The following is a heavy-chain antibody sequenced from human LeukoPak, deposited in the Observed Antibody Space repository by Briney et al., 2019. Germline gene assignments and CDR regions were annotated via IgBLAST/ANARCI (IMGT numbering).Heavy chain of an antibody. Sequence: GGSLRLSCAASGFTFSSYSMKWVRQAPGKGLEWVSYISSSSSTIYYADSVKGRFTISRDNAKNSLYLQMNSLRAEDTAVYYCAVFWSGYYTGRYLDYWGQRTLVTVSS. V-gene: IGHV3-48*01. CDR3: AVFWSGYYTGRYLDY. J-gene: IGHJ4*02. D-gene: IGHD3-3*01. CDR1: GFTFSSYS. CDR2: ISSSSSTI.